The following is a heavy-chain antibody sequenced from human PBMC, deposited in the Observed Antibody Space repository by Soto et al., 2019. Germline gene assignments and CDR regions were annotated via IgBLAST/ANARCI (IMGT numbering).Heavy chain of an antibody. CDR1: GYTFTSYD. J-gene: IGHJ4*02. D-gene: IGHD3-9*01. CDR2: MNPNSGNT. Sequence: VSCKASGYTFTSYDINWVRQATGQGLEWMGWMNPNSGNTGYAQKFQGRVTMTRNTSISTAYMELSSLRSEDTAVYYCARGYYDILTGYYMIDYWGQGTLVTFSS. CDR3: ARGYYDILTGYYMIDY. V-gene: IGHV1-8*01.